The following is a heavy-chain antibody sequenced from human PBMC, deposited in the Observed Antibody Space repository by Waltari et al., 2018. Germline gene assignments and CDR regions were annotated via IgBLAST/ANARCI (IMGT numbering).Heavy chain of an antibody. V-gene: IGHV1-8*02. Sequence: QVQLVQSGAEVKKPGASVKVSCKASGYTFTSYDINWVRQATGQGLEWMGWMNPNSGNTGYAQKFQCRVTMTRNTSISTAYMELSSLRSEDTAVYYCARGRVVVVTAPNYNWFDPWGQGTLVTVSS. CDR2: MNPNSGNT. CDR1: GYTFTSYD. CDR3: ARGRVVVVTAPNYNWFDP. D-gene: IGHD2-21*02. J-gene: IGHJ5*02.